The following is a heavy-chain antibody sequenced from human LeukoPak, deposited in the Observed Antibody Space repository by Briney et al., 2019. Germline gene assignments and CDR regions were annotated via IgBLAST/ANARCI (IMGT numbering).Heavy chain of an antibody. V-gene: IGHV3-30*02. J-gene: IGHJ3*02. D-gene: IGHD3-9*01. CDR3: AKGLRYFDWTQLPDAFDI. CDR1: GFTFSSYG. Sequence: PGGSLRLSCAASGFTFSSYGIHWVRQAPGKGLEWVTFIQYDGTDKNYADSVKGRFTISRDNSKQTMDLQMNSLRVEDTAVYYCAKGLRYFDWTQLPDAFDIWGQGTMVTVSS. CDR2: IQYDGTDK.